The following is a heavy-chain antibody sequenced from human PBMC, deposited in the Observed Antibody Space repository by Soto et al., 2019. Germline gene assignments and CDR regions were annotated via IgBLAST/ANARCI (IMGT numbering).Heavy chain of an antibody. CDR1: GFTFSSYA. V-gene: IGHV3-30-3*01. CDR3: ARDVENGGYLVN. Sequence: QVQLVESGGGVVQPGRSLRLSCAASGFTFSSYAMHWVRQAPGKGLEWVAVISYDGSNKYYADSVKGRFTISRDNSKNTLYLQMNSLRAEDTAVYYCARDVENGGYLVNWGQGTLVTVSS. D-gene: IGHD4-17*01. CDR2: ISYDGSNK. J-gene: IGHJ4*02.